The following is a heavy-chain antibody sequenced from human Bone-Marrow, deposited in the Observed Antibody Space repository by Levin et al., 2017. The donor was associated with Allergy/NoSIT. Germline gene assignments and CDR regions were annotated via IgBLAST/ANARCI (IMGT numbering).Heavy chain of an antibody. CDR3: ATGSYFYANTGFRDFGH. V-gene: IGHV3-30*03. CDR2: ISVDGQSK. CDR1: GFTFNHYG. Sequence: GGSLRLSCAASGFTFNHYGMHWVRQAPGKGLEWVAVISVDGQSKYFADSVKGRFAISRDNSKNALFLQMHSVIPEDTSVYFCATGSYFYANTGFRDFGHWGQGTLVTVSS. J-gene: IGHJ4*02. D-gene: IGHD1-26*01.